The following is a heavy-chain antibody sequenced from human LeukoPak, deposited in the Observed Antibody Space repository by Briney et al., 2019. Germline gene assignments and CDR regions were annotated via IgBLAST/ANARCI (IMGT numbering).Heavy chain of an antibody. J-gene: IGHJ3*02. CDR2: INAGNGNT. D-gene: IGHD3-22*01. CDR3: AKDEKGYYHDTSGYPDAFGI. V-gene: IGHV1-3*01. CDR1: GYDFTSYA. Sequence: ASVKVSCKASGYDFTSYAMHWVRQAPGQRLEWTGWINAGNGNTKYSQKFQDRVTVTRDTSTSTAYMELSSLRSEDTAVYYCAKDEKGYYHDTSGYPDAFGIWGQGTMVTVSS.